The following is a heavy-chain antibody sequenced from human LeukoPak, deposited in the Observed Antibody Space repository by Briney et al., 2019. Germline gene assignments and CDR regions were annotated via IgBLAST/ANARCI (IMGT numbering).Heavy chain of an antibody. J-gene: IGHJ4*02. Sequence: SVKVSCKASGGTFSSYAISWVRQAPGQGLEWMGGIIPIFGTANYAQKFRGRVTMTRDTSISTAYMELSRLRSDDTAVYYCASGDIVVVVAATPPTRYWGQGTLVTVSS. CDR1: GGTFSSYA. D-gene: IGHD2-15*01. V-gene: IGHV1-69*05. CDR3: ASGDIVVVVAATPPTRY. CDR2: IIPIFGTA.